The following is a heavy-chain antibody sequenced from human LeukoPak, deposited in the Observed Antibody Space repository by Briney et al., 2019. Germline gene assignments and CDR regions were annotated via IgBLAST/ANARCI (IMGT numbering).Heavy chain of an antibody. V-gene: IGHV3-48*03. J-gene: IGHJ6*03. CDR3: ARVGGITLALAPSPFPDYNYYYMDV. D-gene: IGHD3-10*01. CDR1: GFTFSSYE. Sequence: PGGSLRLSCAASGFTFSSYEMNWVRQAPGKGLEWVSYISGSGSTIYFADSVKGRFTISRDTAKNSLYLQMNSLRAEDTAVYYCARVGGITLALAPSPFPDYNYYYMDVWGKGTTVTVSS. CDR2: ISGSGSTI.